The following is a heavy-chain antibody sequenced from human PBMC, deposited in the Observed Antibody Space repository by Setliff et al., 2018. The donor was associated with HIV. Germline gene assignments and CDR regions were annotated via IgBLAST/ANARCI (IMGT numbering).Heavy chain of an antibody. Sequence: SVKVSCKTSGGTFSTYVITWVRQAPGQGLEWMGGMLPILGMGDFAQKFQGRVTITADASTRTAYMELSSLTSDDTAVYYCAGSAHSYSYMGYYYHTMDVWGKGTTVTGS. CDR1: GGTFSTYV. D-gene: IGHD4-4*01. J-gene: IGHJ6*04. CDR3: AGSAHSYSYMGYYYHTMDV. V-gene: IGHV1-69*10. CDR2: MLPILGMG.